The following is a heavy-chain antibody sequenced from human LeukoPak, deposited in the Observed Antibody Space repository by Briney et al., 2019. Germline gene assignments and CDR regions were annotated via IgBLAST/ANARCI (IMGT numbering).Heavy chain of an antibody. V-gene: IGHV1-8*03. CDR1: GYTFTSYG. CDR3: ARDSYYYDGNDAFDI. CDR2: MNPNSGNT. D-gene: IGHD3-22*01. Sequence: GASVKVSCKASGYTFTSYGISWVRQAPGQGLEWMGWMNPNSGNTGYAQKFQGRVTITRNTSISTAYMELSSLRSEDTAVYYCARDSYYYDGNDAFDIWGQGTMVTVSS. J-gene: IGHJ3*02.